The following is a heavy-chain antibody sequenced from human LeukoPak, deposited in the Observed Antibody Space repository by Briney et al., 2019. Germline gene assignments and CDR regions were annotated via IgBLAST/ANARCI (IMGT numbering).Heavy chain of an antibody. CDR1: GFTFSSYA. CDR3: ARDDILTGFSLQMDY. CDR2: ISGSGGST. Sequence: GGSLRLSCAASGFTFSSYAMSWVRQAPGKGLEWVSAISGSGGSTYYADSVKGRFTISRDNSKNTLYVQMNSLRAEDTAVYYCARDDILTGFSLQMDYWGQGTLVTVSS. V-gene: IGHV3-23*01. J-gene: IGHJ4*02. D-gene: IGHD3-9*01.